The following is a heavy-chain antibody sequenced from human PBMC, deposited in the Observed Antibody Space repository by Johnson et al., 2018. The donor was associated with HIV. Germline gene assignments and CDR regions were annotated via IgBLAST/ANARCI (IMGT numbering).Heavy chain of an antibody. CDR2: ISYDGSKK. Sequence: QVQLVESGGGLVQPGGSLRLSCAASGLTFSSYGMHWVRQAPGKGLEWVAVISYDGSKKYYAGSVKGRFTISRDNSKNTLHLQMNSLRAEDTAVYYCAKEPAVGYSGSFSGGFDIWGQGTMVTVSS. J-gene: IGHJ3*02. V-gene: IGHV3-30*18. CDR3: AKEPAVGYSGSFSGGFDI. CDR1: GLTFSSYG. D-gene: IGHD1-26*01.